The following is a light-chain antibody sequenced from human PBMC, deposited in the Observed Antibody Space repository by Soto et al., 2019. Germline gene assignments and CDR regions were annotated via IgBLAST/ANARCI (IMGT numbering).Light chain of an antibody. J-gene: IGKJ1*01. CDR3: QHYNSYSEA. CDR2: DAS. Sequence: GDRVTITCRASQSIDTWLAWYQQKPGKAPRLLIYDASSLESGVPSRFSGSGSGTEFTLTIGSLQPDDFATYYCQHYNSYSEAFGQGTKVDIK. V-gene: IGKV1-5*01. CDR1: QSIDTW.